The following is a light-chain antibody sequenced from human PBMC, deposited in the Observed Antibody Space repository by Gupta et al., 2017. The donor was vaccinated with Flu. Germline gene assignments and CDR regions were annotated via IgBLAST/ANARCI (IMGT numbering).Light chain of an antibody. CDR3: QEFGRSPPGT. J-gene: IGKJ4*02. CDR1: ETISSSY. V-gene: IGKV3-20*01. CDR2: GSS. Sequence: VVLTQSPGTLSLSPGERATLSCRTSETISSSYVAWYQHKPGQAPRLLIHGSSSRATGIPDRFSGSGSGTDFTLTISSLEPEDFAVYYCQEFGRSPPGTCGLGTKVEFK.